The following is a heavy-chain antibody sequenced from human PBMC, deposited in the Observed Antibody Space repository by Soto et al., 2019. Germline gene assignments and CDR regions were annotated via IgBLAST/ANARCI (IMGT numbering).Heavy chain of an antibody. CDR2: ISAHNCNT. CDR1: GYAFTTYG. J-gene: IGHJ4*02. Sequence: QVHLVQSGAEVTKPGASVKVSCKGSGYAFTTYGITWVRQAPGQGLEWMGWISAHNCNTNYAQKLQGRVTVTRDTSTSTAYMELRSLRSDDTAVYYCARGRYGDYWGQGALVTVSS. D-gene: IGHD1-1*01. CDR3: ARGRYGDY. V-gene: IGHV1-18*01.